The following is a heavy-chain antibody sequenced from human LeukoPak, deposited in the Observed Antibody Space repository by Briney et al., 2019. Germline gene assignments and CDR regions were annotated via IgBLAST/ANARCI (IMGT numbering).Heavy chain of an antibody. CDR1: GGTFSTYA. J-gene: IGHJ4*02. D-gene: IGHD1-26*01. CDR2: ITPILGTA. Sequence: ASVKVSCKASGGTFSTYAISWVRQAPGQGLEWMGGITPILGTANYAQKFQGRVTINADQSTSTAYMELSSLRSEDTAVYYCARDKSGSYEVPTLFFDYWGQGTLVTVSS. CDR3: ARDKSGSYEVPTLFFDY. V-gene: IGHV1-69*10.